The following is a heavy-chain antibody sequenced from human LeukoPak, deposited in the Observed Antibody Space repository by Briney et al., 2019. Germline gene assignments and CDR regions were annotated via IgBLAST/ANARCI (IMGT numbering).Heavy chain of an antibody. V-gene: IGHV4-31*03. CDR1: GGSITSGRFY. J-gene: IGHJ4*02. Sequence: SETLSLTCTVSGGSITSGRFYWSWIPQFPGKGLEWIGYSYYSGSTHYKPSLKSRVTISLDKSKNQFSLNVTSATAADTAVYYCARATYDLLTGYYLDYWGQGALVIVSS. CDR3: ARATYDLLTGYYLDY. D-gene: IGHD3-9*01. CDR2: SYYSGST.